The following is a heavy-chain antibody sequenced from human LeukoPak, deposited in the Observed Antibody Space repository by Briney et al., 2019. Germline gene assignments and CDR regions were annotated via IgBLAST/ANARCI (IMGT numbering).Heavy chain of an antibody. J-gene: IGHJ4*02. CDR1: GYTITNYY. Sequence: GASVKVSGKASGYTITNYYIHWVRQAPGQGLEWMGIINPTGDSTTYAQKFQGRVTMTRDTSTNTVYMELSSLRSDDTAVYYCAKPESRDYYDAAYDYWGQGTLVTVSS. D-gene: IGHD3-22*01. V-gene: IGHV1-46*01. CDR2: INPTGDST. CDR3: AKPESRDYYDAAYDY.